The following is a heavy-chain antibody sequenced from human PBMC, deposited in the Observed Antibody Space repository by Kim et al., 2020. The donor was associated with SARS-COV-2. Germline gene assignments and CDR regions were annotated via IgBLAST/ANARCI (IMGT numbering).Heavy chain of an antibody. J-gene: IGHJ5*02. Sequence: AQKLQGRVTMTTDTSTSTAYMELRSLRSDDTAVYYCASSYGSGSPHWFDPWGQGTLVTVSS. V-gene: IGHV1-18*01. D-gene: IGHD3-10*01. CDR3: ASSYGSGSPHWFDP.